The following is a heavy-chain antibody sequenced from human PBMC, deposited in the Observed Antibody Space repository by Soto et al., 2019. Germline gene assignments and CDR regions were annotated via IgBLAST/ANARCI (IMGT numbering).Heavy chain of an antibody. V-gene: IGHV4-4*02. CDR1: GASISNTNW. CDR2: IYHSGTT. J-gene: IGHJ4*02. CDR3: AIPGAGDFDY. Sequence: QVQLQESGPGLVEPSGTLSLTCAVSGASISNTNWWSWVRQPPGKGLEWIGEIYHSGTTNCDPYLKSRVTISVDKSKNQFSLKLSSVTAADTAVYYCAIPGAGDFDYWGQGTLVTVSS. D-gene: IGHD6-13*01.